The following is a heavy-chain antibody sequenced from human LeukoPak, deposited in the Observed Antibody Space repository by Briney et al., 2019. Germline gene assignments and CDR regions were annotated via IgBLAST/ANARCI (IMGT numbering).Heavy chain of an antibody. Sequence: GGSLRLSCAASGFTFSGSAIHWVRQASGKGLEWVGRVRSKTHTYATAYAASVKGRFTLSRDDSKNTAYLQMNSLRAEDTAVYYCARGDYGDYYNWFDPWGQGTLVTVSS. D-gene: IGHD4-17*01. V-gene: IGHV3-73*01. CDR3: ARGDYGDYYNWFDP. CDR2: VRSKTHTYAT. J-gene: IGHJ5*02. CDR1: GFTFSGSA.